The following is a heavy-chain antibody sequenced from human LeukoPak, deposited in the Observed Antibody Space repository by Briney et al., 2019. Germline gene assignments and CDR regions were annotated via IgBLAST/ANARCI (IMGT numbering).Heavy chain of an antibody. D-gene: IGHD6-13*01. Sequence: SETLSLTCTVSGGSISSYYWSWIRQPPGKGLGWIGYIHYSGSTNYNPSLKSRVTISVDTSKNQFSLKLSSVTAADTAVYYCARTTEAHSWRTRYYDYYMDVWGKGTTVTVSS. J-gene: IGHJ6*03. CDR1: GGSISSYY. CDR3: ARTTEAHSWRTRYYDYYMDV. V-gene: IGHV4-59*01. CDR2: IHYSGST.